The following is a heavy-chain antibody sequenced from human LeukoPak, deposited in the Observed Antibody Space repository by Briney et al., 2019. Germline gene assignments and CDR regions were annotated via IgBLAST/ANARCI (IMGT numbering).Heavy chain of an antibody. Sequence: PGGSLRLSCAASGFTFSTYSMNWVRQAPGKGLQWVSYISSSSTPIYYADSVKGRFTISRDNAKNSLYLQMNSLRAEDTALYYCAKDSGGWLDYWGQGTLVTVSS. J-gene: IGHJ4*02. V-gene: IGHV3-48*04. CDR3: AKDSGGWLDY. CDR2: ISSSSTPI. D-gene: IGHD6-19*01. CDR1: GFTFSTYS.